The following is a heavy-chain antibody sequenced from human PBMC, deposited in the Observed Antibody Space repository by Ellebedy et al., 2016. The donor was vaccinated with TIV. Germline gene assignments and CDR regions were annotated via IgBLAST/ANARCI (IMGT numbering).Heavy chain of an antibody. V-gene: IGHV3-23*01. Sequence: GESLKISXAASGFTFSSYAMSWVRQAPGKGLEWVSFISGNGGDTQYADSVKGRFTISRDNSKNTLFLQMNSLRADDTAIYYCAKLSNTNSFFDYWGQGALVTVSS. D-gene: IGHD2-2*01. CDR3: AKLSNTNSFFDY. J-gene: IGHJ4*02. CDR1: GFTFSSYA. CDR2: ISGNGGDT.